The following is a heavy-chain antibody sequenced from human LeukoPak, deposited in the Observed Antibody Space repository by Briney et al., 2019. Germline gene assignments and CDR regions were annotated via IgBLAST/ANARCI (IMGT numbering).Heavy chain of an antibody. J-gene: IGHJ4*02. CDR2: ISYDGSNK. Sequence: RSLRLSCAASGFTFSSYAMHWVRQAPGKGLEWVAVISYDGSNKYYADSVKGRFTISRDNSKNTLYLQMNSLRAEDTAVYYCAKLTTNQNIAVAGTGDYWGQGTLVTVSS. D-gene: IGHD6-19*01. V-gene: IGHV3-30*04. CDR3: AKLTTNQNIAVAGTGDY. CDR1: GFTFSSYA.